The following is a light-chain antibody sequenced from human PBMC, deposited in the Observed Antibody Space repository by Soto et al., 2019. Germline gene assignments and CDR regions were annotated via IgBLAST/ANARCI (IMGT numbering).Light chain of an antibody. CDR3: VSYTRSDSWV. V-gene: IGLV2-14*03. Sequence: QSALTQPASLSGFPGQAITISCTGTNSDIGAYSRVCWYQQHPGKVPRLIIFAVSNRPSGVSNRFSGSKSGNTASLTISGLLAEDEADYYCVSYTRSDSWVFGGGTKVTV. J-gene: IGLJ3*02. CDR1: NSDIGAYSR. CDR2: AVS.